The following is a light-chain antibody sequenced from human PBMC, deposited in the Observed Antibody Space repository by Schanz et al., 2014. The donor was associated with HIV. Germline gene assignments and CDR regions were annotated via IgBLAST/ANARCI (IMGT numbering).Light chain of an antibody. V-gene: IGLV1-51*01. CDR2: DNN. CDR3: GTWDSSLGAAGV. J-gene: IGLJ1*01. Sequence: QSVLTQPPSVSAAPGQEVTISCSGSSSNIGNNFVSLYQHLPRTAPKLLIYDNNKRPSGIPDRFTGSKTGTTATLGITGLQAGDEAEYYCGTWDSSLGAAGVFGTGTKLTVL. CDR1: SSNIGNNF.